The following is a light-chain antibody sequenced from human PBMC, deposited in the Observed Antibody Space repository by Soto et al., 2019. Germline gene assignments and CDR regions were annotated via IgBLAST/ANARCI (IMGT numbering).Light chain of an antibody. CDR3: SAWDDSLRTYV. Sequence: QSVLTLPPSASGTPGQRVTISCSGSSSNIGSDFVYWYQQVPGTAPKLLIYHNYQRPSGVPDRFSGSKSGTSGSLAISDLRSEDEADYYCSAWDDSLRTYVFGAGTKVTVL. CDR1: SSNIGSDF. CDR2: HNY. J-gene: IGLJ1*01. V-gene: IGLV1-47*01.